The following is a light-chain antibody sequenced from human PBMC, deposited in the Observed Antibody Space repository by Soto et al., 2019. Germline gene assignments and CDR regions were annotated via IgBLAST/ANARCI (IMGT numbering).Light chain of an antibody. J-gene: IGKJ5*01. CDR3: QQDYNLPIT. Sequence: EIVMTQAPATLSLAPGERATLSFGASQSVTDNYLSWYQQKPGQAPRLLIYGASTRATDIPARFSGSGSGTDFPLTISSLQPEDFAVYYCQQDYNLPITFGQGTRLEI. V-gene: IGKV3D-7*01. CDR1: QSVTDNY. CDR2: GAS.